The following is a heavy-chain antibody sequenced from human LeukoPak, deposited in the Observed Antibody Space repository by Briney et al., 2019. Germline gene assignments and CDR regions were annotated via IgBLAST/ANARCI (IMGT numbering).Heavy chain of an antibody. Sequence: GGSLRLSCAASGFTFSNAWMNWVRQAPGKRLEWVGRIKSKTDGGTTDYAAPVKGRFTISRDDSKNTLYLQMNSLKTEDTAVYYCTTGIAARGSPNRHDDYWGQGTLVTVSS. D-gene: IGHD6-6*01. V-gene: IGHV3-15*07. J-gene: IGHJ4*02. CDR3: TTGIAARGSPNRHDDY. CDR1: GFTFSNAW. CDR2: IKSKTDGGTT.